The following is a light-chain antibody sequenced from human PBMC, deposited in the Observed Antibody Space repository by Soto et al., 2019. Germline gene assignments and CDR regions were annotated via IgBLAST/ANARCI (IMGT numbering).Light chain of an antibody. J-gene: IGLJ2*01. V-gene: IGLV1-44*01. Sequence: QSVLTQPPSASGTPGQRVSISCSGSSSNIGSNFVNWYQQFPGTAPKLLIYSNTQRPSGVPDRFSGSKSGTSASLAISGLQSEDEADYYCAAWDDSLNGVLFGGGTKLTVL. CDR3: AAWDDSLNGVL. CDR2: SNT. CDR1: SSNIGSNF.